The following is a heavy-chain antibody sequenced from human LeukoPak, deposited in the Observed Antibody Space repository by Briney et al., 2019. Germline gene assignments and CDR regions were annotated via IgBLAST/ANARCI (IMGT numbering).Heavy chain of an antibody. CDR2: ISGDGGST. J-gene: IGHJ4*02. CDR1: GFTFDDYA. V-gene: IGHV3-43*02. Sequence: GGSLRLSCAASGFTFDDYAMHWVRQAPGKGLEWVSLISGDGGSTYYADSVKGRFTISRDNSKNSLYLQMNSLRTEDTALYYSAKDMSQLVLPYYDILTGYDYWGQGTLVTVSS. CDR3: AKDMSQLVLPYYDILTGYDY. D-gene: IGHD3-9*01.